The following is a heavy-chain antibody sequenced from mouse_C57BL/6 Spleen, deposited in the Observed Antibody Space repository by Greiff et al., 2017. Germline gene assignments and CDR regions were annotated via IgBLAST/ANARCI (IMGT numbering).Heavy chain of an antibody. CDR2: INPNNGGT. J-gene: IGHJ4*01. V-gene: IGHV1-22*01. Sequence: VQLQQSGPELVKPGASVKMSCKASGYTFTDYNMHWVKQSHGKSLEWIGYINPNNGGTSYNQKFKGKATLTVNKSSSTAYMELRSLTSEDSAVYYCANGYYYGSSWAMDYWGQGTSVTVSS. D-gene: IGHD1-1*01. CDR1: GYTFTDYN. CDR3: ANGYYYGSSWAMDY.